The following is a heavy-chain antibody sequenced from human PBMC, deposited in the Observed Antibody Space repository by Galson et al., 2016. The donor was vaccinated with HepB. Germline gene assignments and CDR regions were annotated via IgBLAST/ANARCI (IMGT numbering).Heavy chain of an antibody. CDR3: ARFWSGFLEK. Sequence: TLSLTCRVSDDSINSGSYLWSWIRQHPGKGLEWIGYICYSGTTHYNAALKSRVIISLDTSKSQFSLTLSSVTAADTAVYYCARFWSGFLEKWGRGTLVTVSS. J-gene: IGHJ4*02. V-gene: IGHV4-31*03. CDR2: ICYSGTT. CDR1: DDSINSGSYL. D-gene: IGHD3-3*01.